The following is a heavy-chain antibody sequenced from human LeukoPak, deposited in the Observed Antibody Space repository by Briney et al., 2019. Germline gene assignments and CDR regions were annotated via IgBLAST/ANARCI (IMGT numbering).Heavy chain of an antibody. V-gene: IGHV3-23*01. Sequence: GGSLRLSCAASGFTFSSYWMHWVRQAPGKGLEWVSAISGSGGSTYYADSVKGRFTISRDSSKNTLYLQMNSLRAEDTAIYYCAKDQGTTVTTSWGQGTLVTVSS. CDR3: AKDQGTTVTTS. D-gene: IGHD4-17*01. J-gene: IGHJ4*02. CDR2: ISGSGGST. CDR1: GFTFSSYW.